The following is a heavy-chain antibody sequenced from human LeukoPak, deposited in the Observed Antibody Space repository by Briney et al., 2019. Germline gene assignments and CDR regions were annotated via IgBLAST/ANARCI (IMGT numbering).Heavy chain of an antibody. V-gene: IGHV4-34*01. J-gene: IGHJ3*02. Sequence: SETLSLTCAVYGGSFSGYYWSWIRQPPGKGLEWIGEINHSGSTNYNPSLKSRVTISVDTSKNQFSLKLSSVTAADTAVYYCARTHPYYDSSGYSHAFDIWGQGTMVTVSS. CDR3: ARTHPYYDSSGYSHAFDI. D-gene: IGHD3-22*01. CDR1: GGSFSGYY. CDR2: INHSGST.